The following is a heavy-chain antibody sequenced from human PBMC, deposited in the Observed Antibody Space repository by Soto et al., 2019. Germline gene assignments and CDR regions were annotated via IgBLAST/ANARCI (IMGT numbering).Heavy chain of an antibody. Sequence: QSPTLSLTCAISGDSVSSNSAAWNWIRQSPSRGLEWLGRTYYRSKWYNDYAVSVKSRITINPDTSKNQFSLQLNSVTPEDTAVYYCARVGDYVWGSYRYYYFDYWGQGTLVTVSS. J-gene: IGHJ4*02. D-gene: IGHD3-16*02. V-gene: IGHV6-1*01. CDR1: GDSVSSNSAA. CDR2: TYYRSKWYN. CDR3: ARVGDYVWGSYRYYYFDY.